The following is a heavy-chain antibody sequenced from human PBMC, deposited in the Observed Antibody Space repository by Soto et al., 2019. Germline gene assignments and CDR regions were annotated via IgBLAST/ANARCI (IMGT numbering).Heavy chain of an antibody. CDR3: AKRGDIVEVSRTFVGYGMDV. CDR2: ISGNGGDI. CDR1: GFTFGTYA. Sequence: EVQLLESGGGLVQPGGSLRLSCAASGFTFGTYAMNWVRQAPGKGLEWVSRISGNGGDINYADSVKGRFTISRDNSKNTLYLQMNSLRAEDTAVYYCAKRGDIVEVSRTFVGYGMDVWGQGTTVTVSS. J-gene: IGHJ6*02. D-gene: IGHD2-2*01. V-gene: IGHV3-23*01.